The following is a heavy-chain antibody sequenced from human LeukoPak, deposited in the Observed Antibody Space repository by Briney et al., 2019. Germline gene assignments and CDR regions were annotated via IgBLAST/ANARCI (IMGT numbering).Heavy chain of an antibody. V-gene: IGHV3-30*07. Sequence: GGSLRLSCAASGFIFSNYAMHWVRQAPGKGLEWVALISSDGSKTYHADSVKGRFSISRDNSKNTLYLQLNSLRAEDTAVYYCAKDWWGGVDYWGQGTLVTVSS. CDR1: GFIFSNYA. CDR2: ISSDGSKT. D-gene: IGHD2-15*01. J-gene: IGHJ4*02. CDR3: AKDWWGGVDY.